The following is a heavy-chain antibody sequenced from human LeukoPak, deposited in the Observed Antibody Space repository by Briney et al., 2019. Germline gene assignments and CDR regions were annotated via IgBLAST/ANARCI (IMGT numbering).Heavy chain of an antibody. CDR2: ISYDGSNK. Sequence: GGSLRLSCAASGFTFSSYGMHWVRQAPGKGLEWVAVISYDGSNKYYADSVKGRFTISRDNSKNTLYLQMNSLRAEDTAVYYCAGEGAHGGYDYWGQGTLVTVSS. CDR1: GFTFSSYG. J-gene: IGHJ4*02. V-gene: IGHV3-30*03. D-gene: IGHD4-17*01. CDR3: AGEGAHGGYDY.